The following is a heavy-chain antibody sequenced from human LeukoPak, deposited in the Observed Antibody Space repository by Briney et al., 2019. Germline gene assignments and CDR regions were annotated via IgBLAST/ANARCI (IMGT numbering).Heavy chain of an antibody. V-gene: IGHV3-23*01. J-gene: IGHJ4*02. CDR1: GFTFSSYA. CDR3: AKSYDYVWGSYRLSHFDY. D-gene: IGHD3-16*02. CDR2: ISGSGGST. Sequence: GGSLRLSCAASGFTFSSYAMSWVRQAPGKGLEWVSAISGSGGSTYYADSVKGRFTISRGNSKNTLYLQMNSLRAEDTAVYYCAKSYDYVWGSYRLSHFDYWGQGTLVTVSS.